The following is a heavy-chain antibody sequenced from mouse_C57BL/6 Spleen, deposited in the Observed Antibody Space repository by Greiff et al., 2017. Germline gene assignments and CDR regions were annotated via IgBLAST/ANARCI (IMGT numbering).Heavy chain of an antibody. J-gene: IGHJ1*03. CDR2: IRNKANNHAT. V-gene: IGHV6-6*01. CDR3: TRRTRGYFDV. D-gene: IGHD3-3*01. Sequence: EVKVEESGGGLVQPGGSMKLSCAASGFTFSDAWMDWVRQSPEKGLEWVAEIRNKANNHATYYAESVKGMFTISRDDSKSSVYLHMNSLRAEVTSIYCCTRRTRGYFDVWGTGTTVIVSS. CDR1: GFTFSDAW.